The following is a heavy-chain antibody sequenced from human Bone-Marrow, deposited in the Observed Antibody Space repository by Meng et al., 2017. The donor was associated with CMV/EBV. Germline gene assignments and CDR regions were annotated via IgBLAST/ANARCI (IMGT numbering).Heavy chain of an antibody. J-gene: IGHJ4*02. CDR1: GFTFSSYW. D-gene: IGHD5-18*01. CDR3: ASLRTWIQR. V-gene: IGHV3-7*01. Sequence: GESLKISCAASGFTFSSYWMSWVRQAPGKGLEWVANIKQDGSEKYYVDSVKGRFTISRDNAKNSLYLQMNSLRAEDTAVYYCASLRTWIQRWGQGTLVTVSS. CDR2: IKQDGSEK.